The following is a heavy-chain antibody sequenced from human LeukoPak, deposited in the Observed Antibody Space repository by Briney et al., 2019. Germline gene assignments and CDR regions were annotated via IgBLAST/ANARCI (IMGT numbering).Heavy chain of an antibody. J-gene: IGHJ6*02. V-gene: IGHV3-23*01. Sequence: GRSLRLSCAASGFTFSTYAMNWVRQAPGKGLEWVSTIGISGSSTYYADSVRGRFTISRDNSKNTLYLQVSSLTAEDTAVYYCAKDFSTVDYYYYGMDVGGQGTTVTVSS. CDR2: IGISGSST. D-gene: IGHD2/OR15-2a*01. CDR3: AKDFSTVDYYYYGMDV. CDR1: GFTFSTYA.